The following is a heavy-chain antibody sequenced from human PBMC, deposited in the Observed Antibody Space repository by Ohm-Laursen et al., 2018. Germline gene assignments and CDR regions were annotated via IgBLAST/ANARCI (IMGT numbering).Heavy chain of an antibody. D-gene: IGHD1-26*01. CDR1: GGSFSSADYY. CDR3: ARGSLGEEENWFDP. V-gene: IGHV4-61*08. J-gene: IGHJ5*02. CDR2: INHSGST. Sequence: SDTLSLTCAVSGGSFSSADYYWSWIRQPPGKGLEWIGEINHSGSTNYNPSLKSRVTISVDTSKNQFSLKLSSVTAADTAVYYCARGSLGEEENWFDPWGQGTLVTVSS.